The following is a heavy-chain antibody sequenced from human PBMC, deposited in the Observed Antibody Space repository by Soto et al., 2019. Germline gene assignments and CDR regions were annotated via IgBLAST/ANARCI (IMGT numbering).Heavy chain of an antibody. CDR3: ASSNIAAAGFYYYGMDV. CDR1: GGSISSYY. J-gene: IGHJ6*02. V-gene: IGHV4-59*01. D-gene: IGHD6-13*01. CDR2: IYYSGSP. Sequence: SETLSLTCTVSGGSISSYYWSWLRQPPGKGLEWIGYIYYSGSPNYNPSLKSRVTISVDTSKNQFSLKLSSVTAADTAVYYCASSNIAAAGFYYYGMDVWGRGTTVTVSS.